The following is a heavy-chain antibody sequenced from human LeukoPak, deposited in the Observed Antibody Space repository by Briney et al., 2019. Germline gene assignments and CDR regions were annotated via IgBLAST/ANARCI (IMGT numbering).Heavy chain of an antibody. CDR1: GGSISSGGYS. Sequence: PSETLSLTCAVSGGSISSGGYSWSWIRQPPGKGLEWIGYIYNDGSTYYNSSLKSRVTISVDRSKNQFSLKLSSVTAADTAVYYCARGIGSRYFDYWGQGTLVTVSS. V-gene: IGHV4-30-2*01. J-gene: IGHJ4*02. CDR2: IYNDGST. CDR3: ARGIGSRYFDY.